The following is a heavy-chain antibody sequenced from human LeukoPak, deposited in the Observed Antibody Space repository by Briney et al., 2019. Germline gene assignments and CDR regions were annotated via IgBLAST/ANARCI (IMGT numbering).Heavy chain of an antibody. V-gene: IGHV1-69*13. CDR3: ARSQATYYYYYMDV. J-gene: IGHJ6*03. CDR2: IIPIFGTA. CDR1: GYTFTGYY. Sequence: SVKVSCKASGYTFTGYYMHWVRQAPGQGLEWMGGIIPIFGTANYAQKFQGRVTITADESTSTAYMELSSLRSEDTAVYYCARSQATYYYYYMDVWGQGTMVTVSS.